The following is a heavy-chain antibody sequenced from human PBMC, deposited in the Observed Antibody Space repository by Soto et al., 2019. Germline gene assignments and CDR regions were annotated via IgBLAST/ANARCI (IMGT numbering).Heavy chain of an antibody. J-gene: IGHJ4*01. CDR3: ARDSGYGSVNSVNHYLDY. D-gene: IGHD3-10*01. CDR2: ISSTTNYI. Sequence: GGSLRLSCAASGFTFSRYSMNWVRQAPGKGLEWVSSISSTTNYIYYADSMKGRFAVSRDNAKNSLYLQMDSLRAEDTAVYYCARDSGYGSVNSVNHYLDYWGLGTLVTVSS. CDR1: GFTFSRYS. V-gene: IGHV3-21*01.